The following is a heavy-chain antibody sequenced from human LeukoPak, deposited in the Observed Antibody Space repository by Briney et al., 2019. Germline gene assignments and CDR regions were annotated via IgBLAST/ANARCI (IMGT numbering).Heavy chain of an antibody. J-gene: IGHJ4*02. Sequence: SVKVSCKVSGYTLTDYYIHWVRQAPGQGLEWMGRLNPNIGGTNYAHKCQGSVAMTRDTATDTAYMHLSSLRSTDTAVYFCARALGVGFGQNAYYFDHWGQGTLVTVSS. D-gene: IGHD1-26*01. CDR2: LNPNIGGT. V-gene: IGHV1-2*06. CDR3: ARALGVGFGQNAYYFDH. CDR1: GYTLTDYY.